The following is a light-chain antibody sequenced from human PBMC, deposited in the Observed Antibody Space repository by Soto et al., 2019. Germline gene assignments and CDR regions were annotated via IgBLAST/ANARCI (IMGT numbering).Light chain of an antibody. CDR2: GLN. Sequence: QSALTQPLSVSGSPGQSFTISCTETSSDVANYKYVSWYQQHPAKSPKPMIYGLNRRPSGVPYRFSGSKSGNTASVTTCGLQADDEADYYYCSSDDESERVFGTGTXVTVL. CDR1: SSDVANYKY. V-gene: IGLV2-11*01. J-gene: IGLJ1*01. CDR3: CSSDDESERV.